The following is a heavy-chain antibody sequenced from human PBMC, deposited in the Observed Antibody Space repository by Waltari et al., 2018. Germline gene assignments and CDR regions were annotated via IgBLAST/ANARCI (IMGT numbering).Heavy chain of an antibody. CDR3: VTTTGTVTSGFYYYYMDV. CDR1: GYSISSGYY. CDR2: IYHTGST. D-gene: IGHD4-17*01. Sequence: HVQLQESGPGLVKPSETLSLTCTVSGYSISSGYYWGWIRHPPGKGLEWIGSIYHTGSTYDNPSLKSRVTLSVDTSKNQFSLTLNSVTAADTAVYYCVTTTGTVTSGFYYYYMDVWGKGTTVTVSS. J-gene: IGHJ6*03. V-gene: IGHV4-38-2*02.